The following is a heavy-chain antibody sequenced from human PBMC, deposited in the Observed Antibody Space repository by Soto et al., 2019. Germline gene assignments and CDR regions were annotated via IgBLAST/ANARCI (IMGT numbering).Heavy chain of an antibody. CDR3: ARTNDYYYYGMDV. D-gene: IGHD1-1*01. Sequence: SGPTLVNPTQTLTLTCTLSGFSLSTSGMRVSWIRQPPGKALEWLARIDWDDDKFYSTSLKTRLTISKDTSKNQVVLTMTNMDPVDTATYYCARTNDYYYYGMDVWGQGTTVTVSS. J-gene: IGHJ6*02. V-gene: IGHV2-70*04. CDR2: IDWDDDK. CDR1: GFSLSTSGMR.